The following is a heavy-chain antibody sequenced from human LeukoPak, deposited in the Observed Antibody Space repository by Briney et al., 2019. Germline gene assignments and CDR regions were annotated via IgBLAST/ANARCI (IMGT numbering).Heavy chain of an antibody. D-gene: IGHD6-19*01. J-gene: IGHJ4*02. V-gene: IGHV4-34*01. Sequence: SETLSLTCTVSGGSISSYYWSWIRQPPGKGLEWIGEINHSGSTNYNPSLKSRVTISVDTSKNQFSLKLSSVTAADTAVYYCARRRSVAGIVDYWGQGTLVTVSS. CDR3: ARRRSVAGIVDY. CDR1: GGSISSYY. CDR2: INHSGST.